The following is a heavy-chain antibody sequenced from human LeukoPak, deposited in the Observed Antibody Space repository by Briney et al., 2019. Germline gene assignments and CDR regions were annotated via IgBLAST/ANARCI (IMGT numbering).Heavy chain of an antibody. D-gene: IGHD2-8*01. CDR3: ARDIVLMVYAPDDYYYYYMDV. CDR1: GFTFSSYE. CDR2: ISSSGSTI. J-gene: IGHJ6*03. V-gene: IGHV3-48*03. Sequence: PGGSLRLSCAASGFTFSSYEMNWVRQAPGKGLEWVSYISSSGSTIYYADSVKGRFTISRDNAKNSLYLQMNSLRAEDTAVYYCARDIVLMVYAPDDYYYYYMDVWGKGTTVTVSS.